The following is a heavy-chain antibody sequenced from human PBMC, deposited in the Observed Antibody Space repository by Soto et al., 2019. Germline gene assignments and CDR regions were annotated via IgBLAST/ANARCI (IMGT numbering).Heavy chain of an antibody. CDR2: IYNNGRT. V-gene: IGHV4-59*02. D-gene: IGHD3-10*02. CDR1: GGSVYDFY. CDR3: ARGHGIYVRFDS. Sequence: QVHLQESGPGRVKPSETLSLTCSVSGGSVYDFYWNWLRQTPGKGLEWIGNIYNNGRTNYNPSLKQRVTISIDTSKNQFSLHLSSVTTADTAMYFCARGHGIYVRFDSWGQGTLVSVSS. J-gene: IGHJ4*02.